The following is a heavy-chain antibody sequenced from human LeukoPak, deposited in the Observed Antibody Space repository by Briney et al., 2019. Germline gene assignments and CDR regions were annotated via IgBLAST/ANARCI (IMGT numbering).Heavy chain of an antibody. J-gene: IGHJ3*02. D-gene: IGHD4-17*01. V-gene: IGHV3-21*01. CDR1: GFTFSSYS. CDR3: ARDRSYGDYVGAFDI. Sequence: GGSLRLSCAAFGFTFSSYSMNWVRQAPGKGLEWVSSISSSSSYIYYADSVKGRFTISRDNAKNSLYLQMNSLRAEDTAVYYCARDRSYGDYVGAFDIWGQGTMVTVSS. CDR2: ISSSSSYI.